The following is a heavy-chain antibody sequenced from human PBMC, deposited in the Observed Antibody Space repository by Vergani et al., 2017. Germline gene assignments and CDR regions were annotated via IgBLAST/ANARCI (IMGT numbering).Heavy chain of an antibody. Sequence: QLLESGGGLIQPGGSLRLSCAASGFTFNSYAMTWVRQAPGKGLEWVSGTNNNGGSTYYANSVKGRFTNSRDKSKNQLYLQMTDLRAEDTATYYCAKVCGSTSCPYGGGAFDVWGHGTMVTVSS. CDR1: GFTFNSYA. J-gene: IGHJ3*01. V-gene: IGHV3-23*01. CDR3: AKVCGSTSCPYGGGAFDV. CDR2: TNNNGGST. D-gene: IGHD2-2*01.